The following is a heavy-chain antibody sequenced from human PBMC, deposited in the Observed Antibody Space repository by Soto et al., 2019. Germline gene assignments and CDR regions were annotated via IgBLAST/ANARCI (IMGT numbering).Heavy chain of an antibody. CDR1: GYTFTSLD. V-gene: IGHV1-8*01. D-gene: IGHD3-16*01. CDR3: ARGVIAGVDY. J-gene: IGHJ4*02. CDR2: MSPNSGNT. Sequence: GASVKVSCKAAGYTFTSLDINWVRQATGQGLEWMGWMSPNSGNTGYAQKFQGRVTMTRNTSISTAYMELSSLTFEDKAVYYCARGVIAGVDYWGQGTLVTVSS.